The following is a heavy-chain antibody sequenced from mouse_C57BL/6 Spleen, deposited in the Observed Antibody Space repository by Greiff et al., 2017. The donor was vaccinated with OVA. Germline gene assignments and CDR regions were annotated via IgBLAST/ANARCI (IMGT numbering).Heavy chain of an antibody. V-gene: IGHV1-54*01. CDR3: ARQVDYGGFAY. J-gene: IGHJ3*01. CDR1: GYAFTNYL. D-gene: IGHD2-4*01. CDR2: INPGSGGT. Sequence: VQLQQSGAELVRPGTSVKVSCKASGYAFTNYLIEWVKQRPGPGLEWIGVINPGSGGTNYNEKFSGKATLTADKSSSTAYKQLSSLTSEDAAVYFGARQVDYGGFAYWGQGTLVTVSA.